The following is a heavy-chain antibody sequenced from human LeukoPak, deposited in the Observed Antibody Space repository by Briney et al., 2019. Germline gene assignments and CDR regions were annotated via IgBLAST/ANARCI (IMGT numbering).Heavy chain of an antibody. CDR2: ISWNSGSI. V-gene: IGHV3-9*01. Sequence: PGGSLRLSCAASGFTFDDYAMHSVRQAPGKGLEWVSGISWNSGSIGYADSVKGRFTISRDNAKNSLYLQMNSLRAEDTALYYCAKGPNGDPDYFDYWGQGTLVTVSS. CDR3: AKGPNGDPDYFDY. J-gene: IGHJ4*02. D-gene: IGHD4-17*01. CDR1: GFTFDDYA.